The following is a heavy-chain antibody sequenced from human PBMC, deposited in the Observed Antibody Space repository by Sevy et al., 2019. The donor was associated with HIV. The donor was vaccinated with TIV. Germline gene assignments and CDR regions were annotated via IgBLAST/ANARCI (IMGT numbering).Heavy chain of an antibody. D-gene: IGHD4-17*01. J-gene: IGHJ6*02. CDR3: ARPRANYVDHYFFYAMDV. V-gene: IGHV3-30-3*01. Sequence: GGSLRLSCAASGFALSNYYAMHWVRQAPGKGLEWVALISYDGSDKYYADSVKGRFTISRDNFKNPMYLQMNSLTTEETAVYYCARPRANYVDHYFFYAMDVWGQGTTVTVSS. CDR1: GFALSNYYA. CDR2: ISYDGSDK.